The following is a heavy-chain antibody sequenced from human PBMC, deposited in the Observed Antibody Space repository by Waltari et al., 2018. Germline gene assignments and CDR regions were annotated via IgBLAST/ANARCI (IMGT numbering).Heavy chain of an antibody. D-gene: IGHD2-15*01. CDR3: ARDRGRGIYLDS. Sequence: QMQLQESGPGLVKPSGTLSVTCTISGDSMSSGDWWSWFRQSPEKGLEWIGQIQRSGRTHYNPSFESRVSISIDTSNNQFSLKVSSTTAADTVVYYCARDRGRGIYLDSWGRGTLVTVSA. CDR1: GDSMSSGDW. V-gene: IGHV4-4*02. J-gene: IGHJ4*02. CDR2: IQRSGRT.